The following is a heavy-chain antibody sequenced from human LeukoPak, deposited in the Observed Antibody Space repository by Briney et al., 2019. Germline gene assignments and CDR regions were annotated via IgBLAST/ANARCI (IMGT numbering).Heavy chain of an antibody. CDR3: ARAWAEPPYYYYGMDV. J-gene: IGHJ6*02. Sequence: ASVKVSCKVSGYTLTELSMHWVRQAPGKGLEWMGGFDPEDGETIYAQKFQGRVTMTEDTSTDTAYMELSSLRSEDTAVYYCARAWAEPPYYYYGMDVWGQGTTATVSS. CDR1: GYTLTELS. D-gene: IGHD1-14*01. CDR2: FDPEDGET. V-gene: IGHV1-24*01.